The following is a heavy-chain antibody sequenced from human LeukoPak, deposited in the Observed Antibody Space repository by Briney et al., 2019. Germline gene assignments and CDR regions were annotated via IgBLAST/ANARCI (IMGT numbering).Heavy chain of an antibody. CDR1: GGSISSYY. Sequence: TSETLSLTCTVSGGSISSYYWSWIRQPAGKGLEWIGRVYTRGTTSYNPSLKSRVTISVDTSKNQFSLRLSSVTAADTAVYYCARGYWFYFDYWGQGTLVTVSS. CDR2: VYTRGTT. D-gene: IGHD2-8*02. J-gene: IGHJ4*02. CDR3: ARGYWFYFDY. V-gene: IGHV4-4*07.